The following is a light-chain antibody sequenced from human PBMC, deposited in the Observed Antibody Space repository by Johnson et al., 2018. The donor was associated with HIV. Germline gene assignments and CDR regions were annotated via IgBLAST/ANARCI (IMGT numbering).Light chain of an antibody. CDR3: GTWDSSLSAYV. V-gene: IGLV1-51*01. CDR2: DNN. CDR1: SSNIGNNY. J-gene: IGLJ1*01. Sequence: QSVLTQPPSVSAATGQKVTISCSGSSSNIGNNYVSWYQQLPGKAPKLLIYDNNKRPSGIPDRFSGSKSGTSATLGITGLQTGDEADYYCGTWDSSLSAYVFGTGTKVTVL.